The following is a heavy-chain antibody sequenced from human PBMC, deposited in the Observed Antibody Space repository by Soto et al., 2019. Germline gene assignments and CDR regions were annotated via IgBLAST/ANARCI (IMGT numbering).Heavy chain of an antibody. CDR1: GDSISNLDDF. J-gene: IGHJ5*01. V-gene: IGHV4-39*02. Sequence: ETPSLTCSVSGDSISNLDDFWAWIRQPPGQALEYIGYIYKSATTYYNPSLKSRVTVSLDMTNNSFSLTLNSVTAADTAFYYCTRGGGPSSSYFWFDSWGQGPLVTVSS. CDR3: TRGGGPSSSYFWFDS. D-gene: IGHD6-13*01. CDR2: IYKSATT.